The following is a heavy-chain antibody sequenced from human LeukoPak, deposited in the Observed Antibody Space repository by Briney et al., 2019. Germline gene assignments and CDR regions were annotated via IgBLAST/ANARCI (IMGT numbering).Heavy chain of an antibody. Sequence: PGGSLRLSCAASGFTFSSYWMSWVRQAPGKGLEWVANTKQDGSEKYYVDSVKGRFTISRDNAKNSLYLQMNSLRAEDTAVYYCARAAYSSTWYSRYFDLWGRGTLVTVSS. CDR3: ARAAYSSTWYSRYFDL. CDR1: GFTFSSYW. V-gene: IGHV3-7*01. CDR2: TKQDGSEK. J-gene: IGHJ2*01. D-gene: IGHD6-13*01.